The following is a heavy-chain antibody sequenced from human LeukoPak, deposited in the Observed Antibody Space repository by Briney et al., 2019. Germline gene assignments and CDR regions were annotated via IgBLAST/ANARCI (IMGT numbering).Heavy chain of an antibody. D-gene: IGHD2-15*01. CDR2: INHSGST. CDR3: ARGDCSGGSCFLDY. J-gene: IGHJ4*02. Sequence: GSLRLSCAASGFTFSSYSMNWVRQPPGKGLEWIGEINHSGSTNYNPSLKSRVTISVDTSKNQFSLKLSSVTAADTAVYYCARGDCSGGSCFLDYWGQGTLVTVSS. V-gene: IGHV4-34*01. CDR1: GFTFSSYS.